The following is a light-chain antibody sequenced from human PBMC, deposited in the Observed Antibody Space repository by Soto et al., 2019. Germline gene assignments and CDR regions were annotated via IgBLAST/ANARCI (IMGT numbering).Light chain of an antibody. CDR2: FAS. CDR3: QQFNSYPRT. J-gene: IGKJ1*01. V-gene: IGKV1-9*01. CDR1: QGISNL. Sequence: DIQLTQSPSFLSASEGDRVTIACRASQGISNLLAWYQQKPGKAPKLLISFASTLQSGVPSRFTGRGSGTEFTLTISSLQPEDFATYYCQQFNSYPRTFGQGTKVEIK.